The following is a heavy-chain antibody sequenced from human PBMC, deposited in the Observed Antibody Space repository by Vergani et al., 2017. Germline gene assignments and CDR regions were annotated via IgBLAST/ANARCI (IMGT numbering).Heavy chain of an antibody. V-gene: IGHV4-59*01. Sequence: QVRLQESGPGLVKPSETLSLTCSVSGGSMSGYYWSWIWQPPGKELEWIGYMYHSGSTNSNPSLETRVTISGDTSKNQFSLKLNSVTAADTAVYYCGRVADFYGLGSRLLDLWGQGILVTVSS. CDR2: MYHSGST. D-gene: IGHD3-10*01. CDR1: GGSMSGYY. J-gene: IGHJ5*02. CDR3: GRVADFYGLGSRLLDL.